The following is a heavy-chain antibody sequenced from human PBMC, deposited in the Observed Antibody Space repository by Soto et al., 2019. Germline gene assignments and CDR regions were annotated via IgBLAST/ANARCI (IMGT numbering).Heavy chain of an antibody. CDR2: ISYDGSNK. CDR3: AREVDY. Sequence: GGSLRLSCAASGFTFSSYAMHWVRQAPGKGLEWVAVISYDGSNKYYADSVKGRFTISRDNSKNTLYLQMNSLRAEDTAVYYCAREVDYWGQGTLVTVSS. J-gene: IGHJ4*02. CDR1: GFTFSSYA. V-gene: IGHV3-30-3*01.